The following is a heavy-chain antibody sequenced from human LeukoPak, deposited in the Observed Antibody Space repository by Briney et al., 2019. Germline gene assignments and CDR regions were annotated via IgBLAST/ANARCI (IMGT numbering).Heavy chain of an antibody. Sequence: SETLSLTCAVYGGSFSGYYWSWIRQPPGKGLEWIGEINHSGSTNYNPSLKSRVTISVDTSKNQFSLKLSSVTAADTAVYYCASHPDYYRSGNYPPWFDPWGQGTLVTVSS. CDR1: GGSFSGYY. V-gene: IGHV4-34*01. J-gene: IGHJ5*02. CDR3: ASHPDYYRSGNYPPWFDP. CDR2: INHSGST. D-gene: IGHD3-10*01.